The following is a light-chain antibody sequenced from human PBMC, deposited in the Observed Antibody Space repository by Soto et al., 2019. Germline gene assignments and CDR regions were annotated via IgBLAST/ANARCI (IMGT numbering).Light chain of an antibody. Sequence: EIVMTQSPATLSVTSGERATLSCRASQSVSNNLAWYQQKPGQAPRLLIYSASTRATGIPARFSGSASGTEFTLSISSLQCEDFAVYYCQQYNEWPLTFGGGTKVETK. V-gene: IGKV3-15*01. J-gene: IGKJ4*01. CDR1: QSVSNN. CDR3: QQYNEWPLT. CDR2: SAS.